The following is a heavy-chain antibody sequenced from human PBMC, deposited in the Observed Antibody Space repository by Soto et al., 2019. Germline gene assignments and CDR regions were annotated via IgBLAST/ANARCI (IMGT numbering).Heavy chain of an antibody. CDR3: ARGINYGDYSRWFDP. J-gene: IGHJ5*02. CDR2: MNPNSGNT. V-gene: IGHV1-8*01. CDR1: GYTFTSYD. D-gene: IGHD4-17*01. Sequence: QVQLVQSGAEVKKPGASVKVSCKASGYTFTSYDINWVRQATGQGVEYLGWMNPNSGNTGYVKKFQGRVTMTRATSMSTAYMELSSLRSEDTAVYYCARGINYGDYSRWFDPWGPRTLVTVSS.